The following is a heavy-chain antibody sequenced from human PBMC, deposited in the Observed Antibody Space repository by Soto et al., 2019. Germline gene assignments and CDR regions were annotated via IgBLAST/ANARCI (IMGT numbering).Heavy chain of an antibody. D-gene: IGHD4-4*01. CDR3: ARDMDSNYDGMDV. J-gene: IGHJ6*02. CDR2: IWYDGSSQ. CDR1: GFTFRNSG. V-gene: IGHV3-30*02. Sequence: GGSLRLSCEASGFTFRNSGMEWIRQAPGKGLEWVARIWYDGSSQNDADSVKGRFTISRDNSKNTLYMEMNSVRVEDTAVYYCARDMDSNYDGMDVWGQGTTVTVSS.